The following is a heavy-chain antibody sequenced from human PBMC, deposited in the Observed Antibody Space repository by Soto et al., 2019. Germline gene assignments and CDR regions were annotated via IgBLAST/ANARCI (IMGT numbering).Heavy chain of an antibody. D-gene: IGHD3-22*01. J-gene: IGHJ3*02. Sequence: QVQLQQWGAGLLKPSETLSLTCAVYGGSFSGYYWSWIRQPPGKGLEWMGEINHSGSTNSNPSLKSRVTISVDTSKNQFSLKLSSVTAADTAVYYCARGRLSSGYYLGPRRHFQRDDAFDIWGQGTMVTVSS. CDR3: ARGRLSSGYYLGPRRHFQRDDAFDI. CDR2: INHSGST. CDR1: GGSFSGYY. V-gene: IGHV4-34*01.